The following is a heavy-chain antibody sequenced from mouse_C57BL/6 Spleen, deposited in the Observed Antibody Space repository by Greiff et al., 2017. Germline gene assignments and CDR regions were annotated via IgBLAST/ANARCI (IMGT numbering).Heavy chain of an antibody. D-gene: IGHD1-1*01. CDR2: LWSGGST. J-gene: IGHJ1*03. CDR1: GFSLTSYG. V-gene: IGHV2-2*01. CDR3: ARDITTVVATERYFDV. Sequence: VQLQQSGPGLVQPSQSLSITCTVSGFSLTSYGVHWVRQSPGKGLEWLGVLWSGGSTDYNAAFISRLSISKDNSKSQVFFKMNSLQADDTAIYYCARDITTVVATERYFDVWGTGTTVTVSS.